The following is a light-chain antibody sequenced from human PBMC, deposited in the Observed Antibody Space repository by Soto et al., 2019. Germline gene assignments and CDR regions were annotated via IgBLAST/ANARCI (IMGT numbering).Light chain of an antibody. CDR1: QGISSL. J-gene: IGKJ4*01. CDR3: QKANSFPLT. CDR2: TAS. V-gene: IGKV1-12*01. Sequence: DIQMTQSPSSVSASVGDRVTITCRASQGISSLLAWYQQKPGKAPNLLIHTASSLQSGVPSRFSGSGSGTDFTLTISSLQPEDSATYYCQKANSFPLTFGGGTKVEIK.